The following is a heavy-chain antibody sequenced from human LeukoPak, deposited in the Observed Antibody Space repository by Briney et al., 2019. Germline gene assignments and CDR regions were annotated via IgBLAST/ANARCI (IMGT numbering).Heavy chain of an antibody. CDR1: GYSISSGYY. V-gene: IGHV4-38-2*02. D-gene: IGHD4-23*01. J-gene: IGHJ4*02. CDR3: ARAQGGNHFSDY. Sequence: SETLSLTCTVSGYSISSGYYWGWIRQPPGKGLEWTGSIYHSGSTYYNPSLKSRVTISVDTSKNQFSLKLSSVTAADTAVYYCARAQGGNHFSDYWGQGTLVTVSS. CDR2: IYHSGST.